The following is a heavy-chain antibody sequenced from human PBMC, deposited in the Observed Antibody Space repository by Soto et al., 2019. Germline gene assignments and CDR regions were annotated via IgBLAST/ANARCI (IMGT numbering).Heavy chain of an antibody. D-gene: IGHD3-22*01. CDR2: ISYDGSNK. V-gene: IGHV3-30*18. J-gene: IGHJ3*02. CDR1: GFTFSSYG. CDR3: AKDSYYYDSSGYYYVGDGAFDI. Sequence: GGSLRLSCAASGFTFSSYGMHWVRQAPGKGLEWVAVISYDGSNKYYADSVKGRFTISRDNSKNTLYLQMNSLRAEDTAVYYCAKDSYYYDSSGYYYVGDGAFDIWGQGTMVTVSS.